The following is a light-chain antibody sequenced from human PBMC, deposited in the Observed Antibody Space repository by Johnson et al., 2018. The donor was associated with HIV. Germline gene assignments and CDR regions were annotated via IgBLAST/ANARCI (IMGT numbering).Light chain of an antibody. CDR2: EDN. CDR1: RTNVGNNF. V-gene: IGLV1-51*02. J-gene: IGLJ1*01. Sequence: QSVLTQPPSVSAAPGQKVTISCSGGRTNVGNNFVSWYQQFPGAAPKLLIYEDNKRPSGIPDRFSGSKSGTSATLGITGLQTGDEADYYCGTWDSSLSASYVFGTGTKVTVL. CDR3: GTWDSSLSASYV.